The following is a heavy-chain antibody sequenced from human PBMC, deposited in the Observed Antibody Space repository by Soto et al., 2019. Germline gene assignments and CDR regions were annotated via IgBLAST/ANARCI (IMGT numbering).Heavy chain of an antibody. CDR1: GFTVSSNY. CDR3: ATTAINSSSRVRPSIYYFYGMDV. J-gene: IGHJ6*02. CDR2: IYSGGST. V-gene: IGHV3-53*01. D-gene: IGHD6-6*01. Sequence: PGGSLRLSCAASGFTVSSNYMSWVRQAPGKGLEWVSVIYSGGSTYYADSVKGRFTISRDNSKNTLYLQMNSLRAEDTAVYYCATTAINSSSRVRPSIYYFYGMDVWGQGTTVTVCS.